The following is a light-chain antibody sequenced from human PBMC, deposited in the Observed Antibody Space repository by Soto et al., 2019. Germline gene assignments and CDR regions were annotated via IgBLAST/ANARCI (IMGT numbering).Light chain of an antibody. J-gene: IGKJ3*01. CDR2: GAS. V-gene: IGKV3-15*01. CDR3: QQYNNSPLT. CDR1: QSVSSN. Sequence: EIVMTQSPATLSVSPGERATLSCRASQSVSSNLAWYQQKPGQAPRLLIYGASTRATGIPARFSGSGSGTEFTLTIGSLQSEDFAVYYWQQYNNSPLTFGPGTKVDIK.